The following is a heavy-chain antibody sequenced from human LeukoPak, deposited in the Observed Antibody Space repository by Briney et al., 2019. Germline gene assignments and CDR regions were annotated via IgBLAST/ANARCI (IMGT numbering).Heavy chain of an antibody. CDR3: AKDPPTVMANAFHI. CDR2: ISGSGGTT. V-gene: IGHV3-23*01. J-gene: IGHJ3*02. D-gene: IGHD5-18*01. CDR1: GFTFSSYG. Sequence: GGSLRLSCAASGFTFSSYGMSWVRQAPGKGLEWVSSISGSGGTTYYADSVKGRFTISRDNSKNTLYLQMNSLRADDTAVYSCAKDPPTVMANAFHIWGQGTMGTLS.